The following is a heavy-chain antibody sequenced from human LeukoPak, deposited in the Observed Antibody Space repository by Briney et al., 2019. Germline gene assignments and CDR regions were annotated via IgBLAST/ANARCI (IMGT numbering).Heavy chain of an antibody. Sequence: ASVKVSCKASGYTFTNYHMHWVRQAPGQGLEWMGIINPSGGSTNYAQKFQGRVTLTRVTSTSTVYMELSSLRADDTAVYYCARGTYCGGDCSSLGGNYYFDYWGQGTLVTVSS. CDR2: INPSGGST. J-gene: IGHJ4*02. CDR1: GYTFTNYH. CDR3: ARGTYCGGDCSSLGGNYYFDY. D-gene: IGHD2-21*02. V-gene: IGHV1-46*01.